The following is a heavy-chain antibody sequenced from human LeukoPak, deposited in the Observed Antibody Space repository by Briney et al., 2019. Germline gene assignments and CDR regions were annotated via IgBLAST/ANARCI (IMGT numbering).Heavy chain of an antibody. J-gene: IGHJ4*02. V-gene: IGHV3-30*18. CDR1: GFTFSNYA. D-gene: IGHD3-10*01. CDR3: AKDPSLITMVRGVLKLSYYFDS. CDR2: ISYDGSNK. Sequence: GGSLRLSCSASGFTFSNYAMHWVRQAPGKGLDWVAVISYDGSNKFYADSVKGRFTISRDNSKSTLYLQMNSLRAEDTAVYYCAKDPSLITMVRGVLKLSYYFDSWGQGTLVTVSS.